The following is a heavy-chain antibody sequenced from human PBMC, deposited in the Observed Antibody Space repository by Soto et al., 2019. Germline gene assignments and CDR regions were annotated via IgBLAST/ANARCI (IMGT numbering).Heavy chain of an antibody. V-gene: IGHV4-61*01. CDR3: XXXXXYXSSGYIY. D-gene: IGHD3-22*01. CDR1: GGSVSSGNYY. Sequence: PSETLSLTCTVSGGSVSSGNYYWSWIRQPPGKGLEWIGCVYYSGSTNYNPSLKSRVTISVDTSKNQFSLKLSSVTAADTAVYYXXXXXXYXSSGYIYWGHGTLVTVSS. J-gene: IGHJ4*01. CDR2: VYYSGST.